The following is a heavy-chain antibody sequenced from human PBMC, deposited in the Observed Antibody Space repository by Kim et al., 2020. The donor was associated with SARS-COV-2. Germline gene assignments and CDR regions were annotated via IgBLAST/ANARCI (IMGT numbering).Heavy chain of an antibody. CDR3: ARVPATEDY. J-gene: IGHJ4*02. D-gene: IGHD2-15*01. V-gene: IGHV4-59*01. CDR2: GST. Sequence: GSTNCNPSLKSRVTISVDTSKNQFSLTLSSVTAADTAVYYCARVPATEDYWGQGTLVTVSS.